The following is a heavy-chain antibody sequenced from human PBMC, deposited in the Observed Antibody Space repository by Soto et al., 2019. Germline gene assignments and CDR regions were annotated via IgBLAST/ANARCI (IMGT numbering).Heavy chain of an antibody. CDR2: INAGNGNT. V-gene: IGHV1-3*01. Sequence: GASVKVSCKASGYTFTNYAMHWVRQAPGQRLEWMGWINAGNGNTKNSQKFQGRVTITRDTSASTAYMELSSLRSEDTAVYYCARNLMDYDILTGYYMAYYFADWGQGTLVTVSS. CDR3: ARNLMDYDILTGYYMAYYFAD. CDR1: GYTFTNYA. J-gene: IGHJ4*02. D-gene: IGHD3-9*01.